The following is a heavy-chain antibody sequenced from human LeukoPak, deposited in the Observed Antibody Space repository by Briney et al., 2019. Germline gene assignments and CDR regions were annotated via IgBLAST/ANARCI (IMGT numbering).Heavy chain of an antibody. D-gene: IGHD5-12*01. V-gene: IGHV3-30*19. CDR3: ARDVGGYAFDY. CDR1: GFTFSSHG. Sequence: PGGSLRLSCAASGFTFSSHGMHWVRQAPGKGLEWVAVMSYDGSHKFHADSVKGRFTISRDNSKNTLYLQMNSLRAEDTAIYFCARDVGGYAFDYWGQGTLVTVSS. J-gene: IGHJ4*02. CDR2: MSYDGSHK.